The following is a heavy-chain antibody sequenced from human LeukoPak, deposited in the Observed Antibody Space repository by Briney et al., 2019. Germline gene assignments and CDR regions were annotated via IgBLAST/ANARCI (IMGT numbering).Heavy chain of an antibody. CDR1: GFAFTSYA. Sequence: GGSLRLSCAASGFAFTSYAMSWVRQAPGKGLEWVSAISGSGGSTNYADSVKGRLTISRDNSKNTLYLQMNSLRAEDTAVYYCAKEGSGWYDYYFDYWGQGTLVTVSS. D-gene: IGHD6-19*01. CDR3: AKEGSGWYDYYFDY. V-gene: IGHV3-23*01. CDR2: ISGSGGST. J-gene: IGHJ4*02.